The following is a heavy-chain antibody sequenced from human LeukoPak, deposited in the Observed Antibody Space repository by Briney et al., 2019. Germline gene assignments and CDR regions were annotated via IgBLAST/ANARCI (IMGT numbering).Heavy chain of an antibody. CDR1: GGSFSGYY. V-gene: IGHV4-34*01. D-gene: IGHD3-22*01. CDR2: INHSGST. CDR3: ARGLLITMIVVVRRGYYFDY. Sequence: SETLSLTCAVYGGSFSGYYWSWIRQPPGKGLEWIGEINHSGSTNYNPSLKSRVTISVDTSKNQFSLKLSSVTAADTAVYYCARGLLITMIVVVRRGYYFDYWGQRTLVTVSS. J-gene: IGHJ4*02.